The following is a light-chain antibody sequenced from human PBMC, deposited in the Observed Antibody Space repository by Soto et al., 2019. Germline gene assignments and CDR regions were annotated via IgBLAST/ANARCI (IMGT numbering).Light chain of an antibody. CDR3: SSYAGGNNIMV. CDR1: SSDVGAYNY. Sequence: QSALTQPPSASGSPGQSVTISCTGTSSDVGAYNYVSWYQQEPGKAPKPMIYAVNKRPSGVPDRFSGSKSGNTASLTVSGLRAADEADYFCSSYAGGNNIMVFGGGTKLTVL. V-gene: IGLV2-8*01. CDR2: AVN. J-gene: IGLJ2*01.